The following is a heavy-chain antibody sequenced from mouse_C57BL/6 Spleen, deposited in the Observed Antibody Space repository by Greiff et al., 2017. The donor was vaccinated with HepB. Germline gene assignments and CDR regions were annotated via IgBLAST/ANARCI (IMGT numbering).Heavy chain of an antibody. D-gene: IGHD1-1*01. J-gene: IGHJ3*01. CDR2: ISSGSSTI. CDR1: GFTFSDYG. Sequence: EVKLMESGGGLVKPGGSLKLSCAASGFTFSDYGMHWVRQAPEKGLEWVAYISSGSSTIYYADTVKGRFTISRDNAKNTLFLQMTSLRSEDTAMYYCARDYGSSQTAFAYWGQGTLVTVSA. V-gene: IGHV5-17*01. CDR3: ARDYGSSQTAFAY.